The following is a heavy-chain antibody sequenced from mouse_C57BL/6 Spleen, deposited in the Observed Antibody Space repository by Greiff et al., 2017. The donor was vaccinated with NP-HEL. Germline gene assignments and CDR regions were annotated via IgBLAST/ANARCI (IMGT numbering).Heavy chain of an antibody. V-gene: IGHV1-72*01. CDR3: ARGIYDYGSSYYAMGY. CDR2: IDPNSGGT. CDR1: GYTFTSYW. Sequence: QVQLQQPGAELVKPGASVKLSCKASGYTFTSYWMHWVKQRPGRGLEWIGRIDPNSGGTKYNEKFKSKATLTVDKPSSTAYMQLSSLTSEDSAVYYCARGIYDYGSSYYAMGYWGKGTSVTV. J-gene: IGHJ4*01. D-gene: IGHD1-1*01.